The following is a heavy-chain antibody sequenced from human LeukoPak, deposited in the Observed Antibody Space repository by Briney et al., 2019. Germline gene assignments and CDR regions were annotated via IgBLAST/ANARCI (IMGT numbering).Heavy chain of an antibody. D-gene: IGHD2-15*01. J-gene: IGHJ4*02. Sequence: SETPSLTCTVSGGSISSYYWSWLRQPAGKGLEWSGRIYTSGSTNYNPSLKSRVTISVYTSKNPFSLKLSSVTAADAAVYYCARDPAFYGPGDHWGQGTLVTVSS. CDR1: GGSISSYY. CDR2: IYTSGST. V-gene: IGHV4-4*07. CDR3: ARDPAFYGPGDH.